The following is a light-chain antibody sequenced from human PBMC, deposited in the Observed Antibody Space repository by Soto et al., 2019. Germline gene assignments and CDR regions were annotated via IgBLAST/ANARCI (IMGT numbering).Light chain of an antibody. J-gene: IGKJ4*01. CDR2: GAS. CDR3: QQHTNWPLT. CDR1: QSVSSSY. V-gene: IGKV3D-20*02. Sequence: EIVLTQSPGTLSLSPGERATLSCRASQSVSSSYLSWYQQKPGQAPRLLIYGASSRATGIPDRFSGSGPGTDFTLTISSLEPEDFAVYYCQQHTNWPLTFGGGTTVDI.